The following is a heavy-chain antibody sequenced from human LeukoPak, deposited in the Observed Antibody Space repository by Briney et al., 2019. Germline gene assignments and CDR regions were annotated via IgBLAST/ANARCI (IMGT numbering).Heavy chain of an antibody. Sequence: GASVKVSCKSSGYTFTAYYMHWVRQAPGQGLEWMGWINPNSGGTNYAQKFQGRVTMTRDTSISTAYMELSRLRSDDTAVYYCAREQYCSSTSCYHYWGQGTLVTVSS. J-gene: IGHJ4*02. D-gene: IGHD2-2*01. CDR2: INPNSGGT. CDR3: AREQYCSSTSCYHY. V-gene: IGHV1-2*02. CDR1: GYTFTAYY.